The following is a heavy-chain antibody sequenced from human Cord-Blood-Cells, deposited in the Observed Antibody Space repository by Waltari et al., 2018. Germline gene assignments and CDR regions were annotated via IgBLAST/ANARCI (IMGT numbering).Heavy chain of an antibody. Sequence: QVQLQQWGAGLLKPSETLSLTCAVYGGSFSGYYWSWIRQPPGKGLEWIGEINHRGRPNYNPSLKRGSTISVDTSKNQFSLKLCSVTAADTAVYYCARVRIVGATVGAFDIWGQGTMVTVSS. CDR2: INHRGRP. J-gene: IGHJ3*02. CDR3: ARVRIVGATVGAFDI. V-gene: IGHV4-34*01. CDR1: GGSFSGYY. D-gene: IGHD1-26*01.